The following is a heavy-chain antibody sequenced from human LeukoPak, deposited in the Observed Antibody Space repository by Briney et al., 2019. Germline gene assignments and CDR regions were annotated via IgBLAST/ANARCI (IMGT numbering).Heavy chain of an antibody. CDR1: GFTFSSYG. CDR2: ISYDGSNK. Sequence: PGGSLRLSCAASGFTFSSYGMHWVRQAPGKGLEWGAVISYDGSNKYYADSVKGRFTISRDNSKNTLYLQMNSLRAEDTAVYYCAKLGMTTVTYFDYWGQGTLVTVSS. CDR3: AKLGMTTVTYFDY. V-gene: IGHV3-30*18. J-gene: IGHJ4*02. D-gene: IGHD4-17*01.